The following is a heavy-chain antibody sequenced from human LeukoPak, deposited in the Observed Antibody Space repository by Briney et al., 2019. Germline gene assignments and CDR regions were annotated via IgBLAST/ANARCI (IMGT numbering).Heavy chain of an antibody. CDR1: GFTFSSYS. D-gene: IGHD4-11*01. J-gene: IGHJ4*02. Sequence: GGSLRLSCAASGFTFSSYSMNWVRQAPGKGLEWVSSISSSSRYIYYADSVKGRFTISRDDAKNSLYLQMNSLRAEDTAVYYCARDLFPSTTAYFDYWGQGTLVTVPS. V-gene: IGHV3-21*01. CDR3: ARDLFPSTTAYFDY. CDR2: ISSSSRYI.